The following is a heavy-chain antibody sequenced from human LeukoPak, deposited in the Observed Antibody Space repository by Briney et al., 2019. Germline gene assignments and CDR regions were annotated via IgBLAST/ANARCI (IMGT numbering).Heavy chain of an antibody. Sequence: GASVKVSCKASGYTFTSYYMHWVRQAPGQGLEWMGIINPSGGSTSYAQKFQGRVTMTRDTSTSTVYMELSSLRSEDTAVYYCAREGVYYGSGSSNWFDPWGQGTLVTVSS. J-gene: IGHJ5*02. CDR2: INPSGGST. CDR1: GYTFTSYY. V-gene: IGHV1-46*01. D-gene: IGHD3-10*01. CDR3: AREGVYYGSGSSNWFDP.